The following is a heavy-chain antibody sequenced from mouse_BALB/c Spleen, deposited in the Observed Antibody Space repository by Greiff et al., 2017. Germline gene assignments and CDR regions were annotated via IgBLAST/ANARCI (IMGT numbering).Heavy chain of an antibody. Sequence: EVKLVESGGGLVQPGGSRKLSCAASGFTFSSFGMHWVRQAPEKGLEWVAYISSGSSTIYYADTVKGRFTISRDNPKNTLFLQMTSLRSEDTAMYYCARSGSYCYAMDYWGQGTSVTVSS. J-gene: IGHJ4*01. CDR2: ISSGSSTI. CDR3: ARSGSYCYAMDY. V-gene: IGHV5-17*02. CDR1: GFTFSSFG.